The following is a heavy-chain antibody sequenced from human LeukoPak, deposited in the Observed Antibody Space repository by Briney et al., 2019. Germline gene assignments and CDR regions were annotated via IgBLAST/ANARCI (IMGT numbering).Heavy chain of an antibody. Sequence: SETLSLTCTVSGGPISSYYWSWIRQPPGKGLEWIGYIYYSGSTNYNPSLKSRVTISVDTSKHQFSLKLSSVTAADTAVYYCARAPYYYDSSGYYYNVWGKGTTVTVSS. D-gene: IGHD3-22*01. CDR1: GGPISSYY. V-gene: IGHV4-59*08. J-gene: IGHJ6*04. CDR3: ARAPYYYDSSGYYYNV. CDR2: IYYSGST.